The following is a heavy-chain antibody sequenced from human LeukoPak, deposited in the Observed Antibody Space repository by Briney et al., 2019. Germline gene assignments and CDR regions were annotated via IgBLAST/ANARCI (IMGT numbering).Heavy chain of an antibody. Sequence: SVKVSCKASRGTFSSYAISWVRQAPGQGLEWMGGIIPIFGTAYYAQKFQGRVTITADESTSTAYMELSSLRSEDTAVYYCARAFSRTVTTDYWGQGTLVTVSS. D-gene: IGHD4-17*01. V-gene: IGHV1-69*13. CDR2: IIPIFGTA. J-gene: IGHJ4*02. CDR1: RGTFSSYA. CDR3: ARAFSRTVTTDY.